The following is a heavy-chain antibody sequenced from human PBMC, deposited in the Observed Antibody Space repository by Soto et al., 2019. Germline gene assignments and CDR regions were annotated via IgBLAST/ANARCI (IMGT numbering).Heavy chain of an antibody. CDR3: ARRRNRDILTGYPGGAFDI. V-gene: IGHV4-39*07. CDR1: GGSISSSSHH. J-gene: IGHJ3*02. Sequence: SETLSLTCTVSGGSISSSSHHWAWIRQPPGKGLEWIGSIYYSGNTYHNPSLKSRVTISVDTSKNQFSLKLSSVTAADTAVYYCARRRNRDILTGYPGGAFDIWGQGTMVTVSS. CDR2: IYYSGNT. D-gene: IGHD3-9*01.